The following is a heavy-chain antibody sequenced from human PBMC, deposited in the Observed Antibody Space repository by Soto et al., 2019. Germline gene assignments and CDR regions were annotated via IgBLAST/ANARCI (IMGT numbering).Heavy chain of an antibody. D-gene: IGHD3-16*01. J-gene: IGHJ6*02. Sequence: SVKVSCKASGGTFSSYTISWVRQAPGQGLEWMGRIIPILGIANYAQKFQGRVTITVDKSTSTAYMELSSLRSEDTALFFCARVDPGGDSYYYYYGMDVWGQGTTVTVSS. CDR2: IIPILGIA. CDR3: ARVDPGGDSYYYYYGMDV. V-gene: IGHV1-69*02. CDR1: GGTFSSYT.